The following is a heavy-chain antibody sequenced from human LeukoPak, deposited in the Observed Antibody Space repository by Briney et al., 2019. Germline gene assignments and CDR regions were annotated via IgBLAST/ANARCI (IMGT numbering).Heavy chain of an antibody. CDR1: GYTFTSYY. D-gene: IGHD6-13*01. V-gene: IGHV1-46*01. CDR2: INPSGGST. J-gene: IGHJ6*02. CDR3: ARDRGSSWNYYYGMDV. Sequence: VASVTVSCKASGYTFTSYYMHWVRQAPGQGLEWMGIINPSGGSTSYAQKFQGRVTMTRDTSTSTVYMELSSLRSEDTAVYYCARDRGSSWNYYYGMDVWGQGTTVTVSS.